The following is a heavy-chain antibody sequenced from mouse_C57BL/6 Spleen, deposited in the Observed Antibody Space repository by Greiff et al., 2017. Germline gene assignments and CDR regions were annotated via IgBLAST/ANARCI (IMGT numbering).Heavy chain of an antibody. D-gene: IGHD1-1*01. CDR1: GYSFTGYY. Sequence: EVQLQQSGPELVKPGASVKISCKASGYSFTGYYMNWVKQSPEKSLEWIGEINPSTGGTTYNQKFKAKATLTVDKSSSTAYMQLKSLTSEDSAVYYCARSFITTVVADYFDYWGQGTTLTVSS. CDR2: INPSTGGT. J-gene: IGHJ2*01. V-gene: IGHV1-42*01. CDR3: ARSFITTVVADYFDY.